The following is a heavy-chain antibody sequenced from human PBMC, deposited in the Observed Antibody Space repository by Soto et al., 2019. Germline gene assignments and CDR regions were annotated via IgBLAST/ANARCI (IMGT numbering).Heavy chain of an antibody. CDR3: ARVLWFGDRTYYFDY. CDR1: GYTFTSYG. V-gene: IGHV1-18*01. Sequence: QVQLVQSGAEVKKPGASVKVSCKASGYTFTSYGISWVRQAPGQELEWMGWISAYNGNTNYAQKLQGRVTMTTDTSTSTAYMELRSLRSDDTAVYYCARVLWFGDRTYYFDYWGQGTLVTVSS. CDR2: ISAYNGNT. D-gene: IGHD3-10*01. J-gene: IGHJ4*02.